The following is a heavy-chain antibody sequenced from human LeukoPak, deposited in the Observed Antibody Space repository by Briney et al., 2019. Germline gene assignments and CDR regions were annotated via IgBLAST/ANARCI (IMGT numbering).Heavy chain of an antibody. V-gene: IGHV4-34*01. J-gene: IGHJ6*02. CDR3: ARDVVVVPAAIHYGMDV. D-gene: IGHD2-2*01. CDR1: VGSFSDYF. Sequence: PSETLSLTCAVYVGSFSDYFWGWIRQPPGKGLEWVGEINHSGRTYYNPSLKSRVTISVDTSKNQISLNLSSVTAADTAVYYCARDVVVVPAAIHYGMDVWGQGTTVTVSS. CDR2: INHSGRT.